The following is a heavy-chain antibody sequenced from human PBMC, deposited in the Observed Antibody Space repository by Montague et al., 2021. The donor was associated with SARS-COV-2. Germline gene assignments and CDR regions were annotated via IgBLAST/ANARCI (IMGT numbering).Heavy chain of an antibody. CDR2: SYVSGGT. D-gene: IGHD2-15*01. J-gene: IGHJ4*02. Sequence: SETLSLTCTVSGDSICSCYCYWVRLPAGKGMEWIGRSYVSGGTNYNPYLKSRVTISVDTSKNQFSLKLNSVTAADTAVYYCVRVVVADTPVVDYWGRGTLVTVSS. V-gene: IGHV4-4*07. CDR1: GDSICSCY. CDR3: VRVVVADTPVVDY.